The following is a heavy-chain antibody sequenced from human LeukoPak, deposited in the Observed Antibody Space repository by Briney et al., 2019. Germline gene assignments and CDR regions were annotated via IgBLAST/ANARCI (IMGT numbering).Heavy chain of an antibody. D-gene: IGHD5/OR15-5a*01. V-gene: IGHV3-30-3*01. J-gene: IGHJ5*02. CDR2: ISYDGSNK. CDR3: ARPSTSP. Sequence: GGSLRLSCAASGFTFSSYAMHWVRQAPGKGLEWVAVISYDGSNKYYADSVKGRFTISRDNSKNTPYLQMNSLRAEDTAVYYCARPSTSPWGQGTLVTVSS. CDR1: GFTFSSYA.